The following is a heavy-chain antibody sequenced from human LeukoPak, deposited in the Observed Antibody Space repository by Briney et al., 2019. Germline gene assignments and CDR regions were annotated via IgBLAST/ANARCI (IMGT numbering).Heavy chain of an antibody. CDR3: ATVIAAAGTGDWFDP. D-gene: IGHD6-13*01. J-gene: IGHJ5*02. V-gene: IGHV1-24*01. CDR2: FDPEDGET. Sequence: ASVKVSCKVSGYTLTELSMHWVRQAPGKGLEWMGGFDPEDGETIYAQKFQGRVTMTEDTSTDTAYMELSSLRSEDTAVYYCATVIAAAGTGDWFDPWGQGTLVTVSS. CDR1: GYTLTELS.